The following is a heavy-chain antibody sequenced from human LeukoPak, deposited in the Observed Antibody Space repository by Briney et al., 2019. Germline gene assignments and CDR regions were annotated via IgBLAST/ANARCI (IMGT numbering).Heavy chain of an antibody. Sequence: SETLSLTCTVSGGSISDYYWSWIRQPAGKGLEWIGRIYTSGSTIYSPSLKSRVTMSIDMSKNQFSLKLSSVTAADTAVYYCARGFGSSWYYFDYWGQGTLVTVSS. V-gene: IGHV4-4*07. J-gene: IGHJ4*02. D-gene: IGHD6-13*01. CDR1: GGSISDYY. CDR3: ARGFGSSWYYFDY. CDR2: IYTSGST.